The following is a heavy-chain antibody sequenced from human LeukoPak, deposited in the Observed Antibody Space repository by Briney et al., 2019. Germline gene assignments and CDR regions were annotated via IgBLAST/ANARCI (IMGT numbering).Heavy chain of an antibody. Sequence: PGGSLRLSCTASGFTFGDYAMSWVRQAPGKGLEWVSGISGSGGSTFYADSVKGRFTISRDNSKNTLYLQMNSLRAEDTAVYYCAKDNKKTPMDVWGKGTTVTVSS. CDR2: ISGSGGST. J-gene: IGHJ6*03. CDR3: AKDNKKTPMDV. D-gene: IGHD2/OR15-2a*01. CDR1: GFTFGDYA. V-gene: IGHV3-23*01.